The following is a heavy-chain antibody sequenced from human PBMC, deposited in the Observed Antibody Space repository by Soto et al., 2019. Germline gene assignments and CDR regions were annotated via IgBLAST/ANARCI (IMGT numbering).Heavy chain of an antibody. V-gene: IGHV3-23*01. D-gene: IGHD2-15*01. CDR1: GFTFSSYA. CDR3: AQVRGVVALDGYFDC. CDR2: ISGSGGST. J-gene: IGHJ4*02. Sequence: EVQLLESGGGLVQPGGSLRLACVASGFTFSSYAMTWVRQAPGKGLEWVSGISGSGGSTYYADSVKGRFTISRDNSKDALDLQRSSLRAEDTAVYFCAQVRGVVALDGYFDCWGQGTLVTVSS.